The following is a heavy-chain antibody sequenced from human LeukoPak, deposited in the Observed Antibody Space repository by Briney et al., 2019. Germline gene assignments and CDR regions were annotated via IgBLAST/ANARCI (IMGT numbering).Heavy chain of an antibody. Sequence: GGSLRLSCAASGFTFSSYEMNWVRQAPGKGLEWVSYISSSGSTIYYTDSVKGRFTISRDNAKNSLYLQMNSLRAEDTALYYCARAMVRGVSYDYWGQGTLVTVSS. D-gene: IGHD3-10*01. J-gene: IGHJ4*02. CDR1: GFTFSSYE. CDR3: ARAMVRGVSYDY. V-gene: IGHV3-48*03. CDR2: ISSSGSTI.